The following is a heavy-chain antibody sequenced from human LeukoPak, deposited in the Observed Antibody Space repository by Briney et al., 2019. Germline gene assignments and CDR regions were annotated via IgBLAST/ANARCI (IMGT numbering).Heavy chain of an antibody. J-gene: IGHJ4*02. V-gene: IGHV4-39*01. CDR2: IYYSGST. CDR3: ARQSGSYYPHYFDY. Sequence: SETLSLTCAVSGGSISSSSYYWGWIRQPPGKGLEWIGSIYYSGSTYYNLSLKSRVTISVDTSKNQFSLKLSSVTAADTAVYYCARQSGSYYPHYFDYWGQGTLVTVSS. CDR1: GGSISSSSYY. D-gene: IGHD1-26*01.